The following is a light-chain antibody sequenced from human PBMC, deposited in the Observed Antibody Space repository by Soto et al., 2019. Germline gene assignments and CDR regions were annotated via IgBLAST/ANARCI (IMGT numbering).Light chain of an antibody. CDR1: QRITT. J-gene: IGKJ1*01. CDR3: QQYYDWPT. CDR2: GLS. V-gene: IGKV3-15*01. Sequence: EIVMTQSPATLSLSPGERATLSCMSSQRITTVSWYQQKPGQAPRLRIYGLSIRAPGVPARFSVSGSGTEFTLTISSLQSEDFAVYFCQQYYDWPTFGQGTKVDIK.